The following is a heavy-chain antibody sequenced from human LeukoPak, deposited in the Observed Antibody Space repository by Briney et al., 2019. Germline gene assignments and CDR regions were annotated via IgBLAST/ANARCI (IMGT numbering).Heavy chain of an antibody. D-gene: IGHD3-10*01. J-gene: IGHJ4*02. CDR1: GGSISSYY. Sequence: SDTLSLTCTVSGGSISSYYWSWIRQPPGKGLEWIGYIYYSGSTNYNPSLKSRVTISVDTSKNQFSLKLSSVTAADTAVYYCAMGLMVRGVIDYWGQGTLVTVSS. V-gene: IGHV4-59*01. CDR2: IYYSGST. CDR3: AMGLMVRGVIDY.